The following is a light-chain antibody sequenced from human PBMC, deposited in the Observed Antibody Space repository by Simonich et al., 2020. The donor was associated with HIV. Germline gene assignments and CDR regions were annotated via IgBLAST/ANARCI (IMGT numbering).Light chain of an antibody. CDR1: SSDVGGYNN. Sequence: SALTQPASGSGSPAQSSTISCTGTSSDVGGYNNVSWYQQHPGKAPQLMIFDVGTRPSGVSNRFAGSKSGNTASLTISGLQAEDEADYYCSSYTSSSTWVFGGGTKLTVL. CDR2: DVG. CDR3: SSYTSSSTWV. J-gene: IGLJ3*02. V-gene: IGLV2-14*01.